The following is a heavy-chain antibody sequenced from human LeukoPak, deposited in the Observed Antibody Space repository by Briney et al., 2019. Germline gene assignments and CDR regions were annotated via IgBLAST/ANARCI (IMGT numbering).Heavy chain of an antibody. CDR3: AKRGNLVSASLRAYYNYMDV. D-gene: IGHD2-2*01. CDR2: IRYDGSNT. V-gene: IGHV3-30*02. Sequence: GGSLRLSCVASGFSFSDYGMHWVRQAPGEGLEWVAFIRYDGSNTYYADSVKGRFTISRDNSKSTLDLHMNSLGPDDTAVYYCAKRGNLVSASLRAYYNYMDVWGKGTTVTVSS. CDR1: GFSFSDYG. J-gene: IGHJ6*03.